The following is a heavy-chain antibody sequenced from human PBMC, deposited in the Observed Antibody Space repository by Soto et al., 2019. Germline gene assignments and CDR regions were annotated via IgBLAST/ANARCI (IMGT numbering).Heavy chain of an antibody. V-gene: IGHV3-30*04. Sequence: QVQLVESGGGVVQPGRSLRLSCAASGFTFINYAIHWVRQAPGKGLEWVAIISYDGQNKYYAESVKGRFYISRDNSKSTMSLKMNSLRTEDTAIYYCARAQSHYDSSGIDYWGQGTLVTVSS. J-gene: IGHJ4*02. CDR1: GFTFINYA. CDR2: ISYDGQNK. CDR3: ARAQSHYDSSGIDY. D-gene: IGHD3-22*01.